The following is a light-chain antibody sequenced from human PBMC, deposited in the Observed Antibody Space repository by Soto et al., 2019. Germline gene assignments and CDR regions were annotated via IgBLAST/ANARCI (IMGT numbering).Light chain of an antibody. V-gene: IGLV4-69*01. CDR1: SGHSSYA. J-gene: IGLJ1*01. CDR3: QTWGAGIQV. Sequence: QPVLTQSPSASASLGASVKLTCTLSSGHSSYAIACHQQQPEKGPRYLMNLNSDGSHNRGDGIPDRFSGSSSGAERYLTISSLQSEDEADYYCQTWGAGIQVFGSGTKLTVL. CDR2: LNSDGSH.